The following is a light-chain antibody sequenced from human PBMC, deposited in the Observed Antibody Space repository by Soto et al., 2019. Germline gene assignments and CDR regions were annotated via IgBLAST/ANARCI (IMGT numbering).Light chain of an antibody. V-gene: IGKV1-27*01. J-gene: IGKJ3*01. CDR2: SAS. CDR3: QKYYSVPIT. Sequence: DIQMTQSPSSLSASVGGRVTITCRASQGITTSLAWFQQKPGKVPKLLIYSASTLQSGVPSRFSGSGSGTDFTLTISSLQPEDVATYYCQKYYSVPITFGPGTKVNI. CDR1: QGITTS.